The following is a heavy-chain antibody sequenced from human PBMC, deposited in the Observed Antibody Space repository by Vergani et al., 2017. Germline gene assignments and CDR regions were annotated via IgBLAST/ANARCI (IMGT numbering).Heavy chain of an antibody. Sequence: QVQLQESGPGLVKPSETLSLTCTVSGGSISSYYWSWIRQPPGKGLEWIGYFYYSGSTNYNPSLKSRVTISVDTSKNQFSLKLSSVTAADTAVYYCATSKLGYYDSSAFDIWGQGTMVTVSS. J-gene: IGHJ3*02. D-gene: IGHD3-22*01. CDR3: ATSKLGYYDSSAFDI. CDR2: FYYSGST. V-gene: IGHV4-59*01. CDR1: GGSISSYY.